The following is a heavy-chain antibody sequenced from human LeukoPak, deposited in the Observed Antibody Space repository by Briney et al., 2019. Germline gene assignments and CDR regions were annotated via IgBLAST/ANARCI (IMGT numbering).Heavy chain of an antibody. CDR1: GGSISSSNW. CDR2: IYHSGST. V-gene: IGHV4-4*02. J-gene: IGHJ5*01. D-gene: IGHD2-2*01. Sequence: SETLSLTCAVSGGSISSSNWWSWVRQPPGKGLEWIGEIYHSGSTNYNPSLKSRVTISVDKSKNQFSLKLSSVTAADTAVYYCARIGHDLYQTFDSWGHGTLITVSS. CDR3: ARIGHDLYQTFDS.